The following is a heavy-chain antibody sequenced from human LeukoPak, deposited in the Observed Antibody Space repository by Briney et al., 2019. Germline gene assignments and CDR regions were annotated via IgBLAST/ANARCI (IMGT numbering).Heavy chain of an antibody. V-gene: IGHV3-48*04. CDR1: GFTFKNYA. CDR2: ISSSGSTI. D-gene: IGHD5-24*01. J-gene: IGHJ3*02. Sequence: GGSLRLSCTASGFTFKNYAMHWVRQAPGKGLEWVSYISSSGSTIYYADSVKGRFTISRDNAKNSLYLQMNSLRAEDTAVYYCARREMATTPRGAFDIWGQGTMVTVSS. CDR3: ARREMATTPRGAFDI.